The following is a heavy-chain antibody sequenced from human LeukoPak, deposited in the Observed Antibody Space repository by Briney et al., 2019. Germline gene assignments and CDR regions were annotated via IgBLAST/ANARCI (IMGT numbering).Heavy chain of an antibody. CDR2: ISSSSSTI. J-gene: IGHJ4*02. CDR3: ARDRTGSGSYYPFDY. D-gene: IGHD3-10*01. Sequence: QPGGSLRPSCAASGFTFSSYSMNWVRQAPGKGLEWVSYISSSSSTIYYADSVKGRFTISRDNAKNSLYLQMNSLRAEDTAVYYCARDRTGSGSYYPFDYWGQGTLVTVSS. CDR1: GFTFSSYS. V-gene: IGHV3-48*04.